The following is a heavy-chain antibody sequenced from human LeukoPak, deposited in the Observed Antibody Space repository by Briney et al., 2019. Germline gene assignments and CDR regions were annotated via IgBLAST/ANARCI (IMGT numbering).Heavy chain of an antibody. Sequence: RASVKVSCKASGGTFSSYTISWVRQAPGQGLEWMGRIIPILGIANYAQKFQGRVTITADTSTNTAYMELRSLRSDDTAVYYCARGHLLSLDYWGQGTLVTVSS. CDR1: GGTFSSYT. CDR3: ARGHLLSLDY. CDR2: IIPILGIA. J-gene: IGHJ4*02. V-gene: IGHV1-69*02.